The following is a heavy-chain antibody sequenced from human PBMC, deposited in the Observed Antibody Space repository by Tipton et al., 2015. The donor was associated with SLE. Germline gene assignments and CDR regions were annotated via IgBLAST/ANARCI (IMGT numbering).Heavy chain of an antibody. CDR2: ISGSGGST. CDR3: AREWGRTFDY. J-gene: IGHJ4*02. V-gene: IGHV3-23*01. CDR1: GFTFSSYA. Sequence: GSLRLSCAASGFTFSSYAMSWVRQAPGKGLEWVSAISGSGGSTYYADSVKGRFTISRDNAKNSLYLQMNSLRAEDTAVYYCAREWGRTFDYWSQGTLVTVSS. D-gene: IGHD7-27*01.